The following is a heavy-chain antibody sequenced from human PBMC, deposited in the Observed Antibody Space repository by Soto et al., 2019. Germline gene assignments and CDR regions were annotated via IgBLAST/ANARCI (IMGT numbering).Heavy chain of an antibody. CDR1: GFTFSSYW. D-gene: IGHD6-13*01. Sequence: GGSLRLSCAASGFTFSSYWMHWVRQAPGKGLVWVSRINSDGSSTSYADSVKGRFTISRDNAKNTLYLQMNSLRAEDTAVYYCARALGAAAEDYSQHWGQGTLVTGSS. CDR2: INSDGSST. J-gene: IGHJ1*01. CDR3: ARALGAAAEDYSQH. V-gene: IGHV3-74*01.